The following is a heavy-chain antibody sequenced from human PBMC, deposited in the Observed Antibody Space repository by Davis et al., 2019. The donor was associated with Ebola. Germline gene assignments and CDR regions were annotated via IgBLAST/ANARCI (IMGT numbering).Heavy chain of an antibody. Sequence: GESLKISCVASRFSFSYYWMSCVRQSPGKGLQWVANINQDGTEHHYVGSVKGRFTISRDNAKNSLYLEVHSLRAEDTAVYYCARDRLPCSSPTCNLGLDVWGQGTTVTVSS. CDR1: RFSFSYYW. V-gene: IGHV3-7*01. J-gene: IGHJ6*02. D-gene: IGHD2-2*01. CDR3: ARDRLPCSSPTCNLGLDV. CDR2: INQDGTEH.